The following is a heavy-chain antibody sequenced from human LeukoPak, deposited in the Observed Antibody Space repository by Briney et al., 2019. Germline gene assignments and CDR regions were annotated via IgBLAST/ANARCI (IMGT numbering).Heavy chain of an antibody. CDR3: ARERERYYYDSSFDY. CDR1: GFTFSSYG. D-gene: IGHD3-22*01. Sequence: PGGSLRLSCAASGFTFSSYGMHWVRQAPGKGLEWVAFIRYDGSNKYYADSVKGRFTISRDNSKNTLYLQMNSLRAEDTAVYYCARERERYYYDSSFDYWGQGTLVTVSS. J-gene: IGHJ4*02. CDR2: IRYDGSNK. V-gene: IGHV3-30*02.